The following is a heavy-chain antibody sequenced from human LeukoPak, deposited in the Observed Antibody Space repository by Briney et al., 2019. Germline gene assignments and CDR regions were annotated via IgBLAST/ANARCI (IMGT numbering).Heavy chain of an antibody. J-gene: IGHJ5*01. V-gene: IGHV4-59*08. Sequence: PSETLSLTCTVSGGSISSYYCSWIRQPPGKGLEWIGYIYGGGSTNYNPSLTSRVNISVDTSKNQFSLSLSSVTAADTAVYYCARQVGQMRFDSWGQGTLVTVSS. CDR3: ARQVGQMRFDS. CDR2: IYGGGST. D-gene: IGHD1-26*01. CDR1: GGSISSYY.